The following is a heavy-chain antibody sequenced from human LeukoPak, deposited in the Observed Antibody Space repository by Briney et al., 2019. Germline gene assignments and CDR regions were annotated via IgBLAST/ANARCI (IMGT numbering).Heavy chain of an antibody. CDR2: ISYDGSNK. V-gene: IGHV3-30-3*01. J-gene: IGHJ6*02. Sequence: GGSLRLSCAASGFTFSSYAMHWVRQAPGKGLEWVAVISYDGSNKYYADSVKGRFTISRDNSKNTLYLQMNSLRAEDTAVYYCARGGAVAGNLYYYYGMDVWGQGTTVTASS. CDR1: GFTFSSYA. CDR3: ARGGAVAGNLYYYYGMDV. D-gene: IGHD6-19*01.